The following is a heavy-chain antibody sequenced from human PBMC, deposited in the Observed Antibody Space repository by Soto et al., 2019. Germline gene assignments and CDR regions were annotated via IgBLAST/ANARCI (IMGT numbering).Heavy chain of an antibody. Sequence: QVQLVQSGAEVKKPGSSVKVSCRASGGTFSNYAISWVRQAPGQGLDWMRGIAPAFGTPNYAQNLQGRITITADDSTTTVYMDLSSLRSEDTSVYYCARGATIFGVAAYSYYEMEVWGQGTTVTVSS. J-gene: IGHJ6*02. CDR3: ARGATIFGVAAYSYYEMEV. CDR2: IAPAFGTP. V-gene: IGHV1-69*01. CDR1: GGTFSNYA. D-gene: IGHD3-3*01.